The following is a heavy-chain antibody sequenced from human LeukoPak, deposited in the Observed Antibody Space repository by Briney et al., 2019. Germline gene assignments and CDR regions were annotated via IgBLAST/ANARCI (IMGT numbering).Heavy chain of an antibody. CDR1: GGSISGYY. J-gene: IGHJ3*02. V-gene: IGHV4-59*08. D-gene: IGHD6-19*01. CDR3: ARKGQNIAVAGRGAFDI. CDR2: IYYSGST. Sequence: SETLSLTCTVSGGSISGYYWSWIRQPPGKGLEWIGYIYYSGSTNYNPSLKSRVTISVDTSKNQFSLKLSSVTAADTAVYYCARKGQNIAVAGRGAFDIWGQGTMVTVSS.